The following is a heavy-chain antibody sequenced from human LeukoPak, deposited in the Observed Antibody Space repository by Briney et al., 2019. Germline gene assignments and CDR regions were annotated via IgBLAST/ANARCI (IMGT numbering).Heavy chain of an antibody. Sequence: ASVKVSCKASGYTFTNYAMHWVRQAPGQRLEWMGWINAGNGNTKYSQKFHGRVTITRDTSASTAYMELSSLRSEDTAVYYCARGCGGDCQNAEYFQHWGQGTLVTVSS. J-gene: IGHJ1*01. V-gene: IGHV1-3*01. CDR3: ARGCGGDCQNAEYFQH. CDR2: INAGNGNT. D-gene: IGHD2-21*02. CDR1: GYTFTNYA.